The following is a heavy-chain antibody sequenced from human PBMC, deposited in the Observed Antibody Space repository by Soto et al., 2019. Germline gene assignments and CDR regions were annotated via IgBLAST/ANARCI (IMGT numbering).Heavy chain of an antibody. Sequence: QVQLVESGGGVVQPGRSLRLSCVGSGFPFWHYGMHWVRQAPGKGLEWVAVIWSDGKKESYADFVKGRFAISRDNFKDTLYLQTNSLRAEYTVVYYCARDRDGGWFHMDVWGQGTRVTVSS. CDR3: ARDRDGGWFHMDV. J-gene: IGHJ6*02. D-gene: IGHD6-19*01. CDR2: IWSDGKKE. V-gene: IGHV3-33*01. CDR1: GFPFWHYG.